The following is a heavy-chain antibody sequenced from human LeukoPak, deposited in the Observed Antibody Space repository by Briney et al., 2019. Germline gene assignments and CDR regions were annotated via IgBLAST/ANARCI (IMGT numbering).Heavy chain of an antibody. Sequence: GGSLRLSCAASGFTFSSYWMHWVRQAPGKGLVWVSRIDSDGSSTSYADSVKGRFTISRDNAKNTLYLQMNSLRAEDTAVYYCARGDDSSGYYPFDYWGQGTLVTVSS. J-gene: IGHJ4*02. D-gene: IGHD3-22*01. CDR3: ARGDDSSGYYPFDY. CDR2: IDSDGSST. CDR1: GFTFSSYW. V-gene: IGHV3-74*01.